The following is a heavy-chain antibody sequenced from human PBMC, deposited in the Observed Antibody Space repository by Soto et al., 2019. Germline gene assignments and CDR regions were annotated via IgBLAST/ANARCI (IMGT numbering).Heavy chain of an antibody. V-gene: IGHV1-69*13. Sequence: SVKVSCKASGGTFSSYAISWVRQAPGQGLEWMGGIIPIFGTANYAQKFQGRVTITADESTSTAYMELSSLRSEDTAVYYCARVRPYYYDSSGYAFDIWGQGTMGTV. J-gene: IGHJ3*02. CDR3: ARVRPYYYDSSGYAFDI. D-gene: IGHD3-22*01. CDR2: IIPIFGTA. CDR1: GGTFSSYA.